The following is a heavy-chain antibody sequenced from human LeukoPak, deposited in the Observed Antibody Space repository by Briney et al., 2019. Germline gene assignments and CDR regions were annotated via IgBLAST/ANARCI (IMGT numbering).Heavy chain of an antibody. D-gene: IGHD1-26*01. CDR1: GFTFSSYS. V-gene: IGHV3-48*01. CDR3: ARDYGAHIVGNNWFDP. CDR2: ISSSSSTI. Sequence: PGGSLRLSCAASGFTFSSYSMNWVRQAPGKGLEWVSYISSSSSTIYYADSVKGRFTISRDNAKNTLYLQMNSLRAEDTAVYYCARDYGAHIVGNNWFDPWGQGTLVTVSS. J-gene: IGHJ5*02.